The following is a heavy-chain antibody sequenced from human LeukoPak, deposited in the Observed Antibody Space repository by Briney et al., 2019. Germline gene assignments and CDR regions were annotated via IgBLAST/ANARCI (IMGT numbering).Heavy chain of an antibody. J-gene: IGHJ3*02. CDR1: GYTFTSYY. D-gene: IGHD4-17*01. CDR2: INPSGGST. V-gene: IGHV1-46*01. Sequence: ASVKVSCKASGYTFTSYYIHWVRQAPGQGLEWMGIINPSGGSTSYAQKFQGRVTMTRDTSTSTVYMELSSLRSEDTAVYYCASALYGDYEGVAFDIWGQGTMVTVSS. CDR3: ASALYGDYEGVAFDI.